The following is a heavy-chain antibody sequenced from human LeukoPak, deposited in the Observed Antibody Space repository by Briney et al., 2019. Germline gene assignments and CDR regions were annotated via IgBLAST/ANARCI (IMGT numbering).Heavy chain of an antibody. CDR1: GFSFSDYA. D-gene: IGHD1-26*01. J-gene: IGHJ3*02. V-gene: IGHV3-30-3*01. CDR2: VSNDGTNR. Sequence: GTSLRLSCAASGFSFSDYAIHWVRQAPGKGLEWVAGVSNDGTNRLYADSVKGRFTISRDNAKRSLYLQMNSLRAEDTAVYYCARDGELGSPADAFDIWGQGTMVTVSS. CDR3: ARDGELGSPADAFDI.